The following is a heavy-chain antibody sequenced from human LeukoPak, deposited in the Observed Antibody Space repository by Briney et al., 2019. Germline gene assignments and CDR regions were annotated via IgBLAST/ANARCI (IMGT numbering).Heavy chain of an antibody. J-gene: IGHJ6*02. CDR3: AKTVVAAGTNYYHGMDV. V-gene: IGHV3-23*01. Sequence: GGSLRLSCAASGFTFSKYATSWVRQAPGKGREWVSAISRSGDSTYYADSVKGRFTISKDNSKNTLHLQMNSLRAEDTAVYYCAKTVVAAGTNYYHGMDVWGQGTTVTVFS. CDR2: ISRSGDST. D-gene: IGHD2-15*01. CDR1: GFTFSKYA.